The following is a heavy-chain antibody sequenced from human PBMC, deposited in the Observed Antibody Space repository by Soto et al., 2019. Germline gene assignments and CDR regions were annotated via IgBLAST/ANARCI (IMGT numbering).Heavy chain of an antibody. J-gene: IGHJ6*02. V-gene: IGHV1-69*12. CDR1: GGTFSSYA. Sequence: QVQLVQSGAEVKKPGSSVKVSCKASGGTFSSYAISWVRQAPGQGLEWMGGIIPIFGTANYAQKFQGRVTITADESTSTAYMEMSSLRSEDTAVYYCARGSAGGYYYYYYGMDVWGQGTTVTVSS. CDR2: IIPIFGTA. CDR3: ARGSAGGYYYYYYGMDV.